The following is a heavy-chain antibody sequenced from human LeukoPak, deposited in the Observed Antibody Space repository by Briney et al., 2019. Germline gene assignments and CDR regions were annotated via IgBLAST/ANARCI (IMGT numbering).Heavy chain of an antibody. V-gene: IGHV1-69*05. J-gene: IGHJ4*02. CDR1: GGTFSSYA. Sequence: SVKVSCKASGGTFSSYAISWVRQAPGQGLEWMGRIIPIFGTANYAQKFQGRVTITTDESTSTAYMELSGLRSEDTAVYYCAREPGYSSGWYYFDYWGQGTLVTVSS. D-gene: IGHD6-19*01. CDR2: IIPIFGTA. CDR3: AREPGYSSGWYYFDY.